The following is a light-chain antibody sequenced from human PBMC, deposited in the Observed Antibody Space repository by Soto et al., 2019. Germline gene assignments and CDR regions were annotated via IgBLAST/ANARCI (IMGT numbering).Light chain of an antibody. V-gene: IGLV1-40*01. CDR2: GNT. CDR1: RSNIGATYD. Sequence: SVLTTPASGSGAPGGRGSISCHGSRSNIGATYDVQWYQQLPGTAPKLLIHGNTDRPSGVPDRFSGSKSGTSASLAITGLQADDEADYYCQSYDDSLSVHYVFGTGTKVTVL. J-gene: IGLJ1*01. CDR3: QSYDDSLSVHYV.